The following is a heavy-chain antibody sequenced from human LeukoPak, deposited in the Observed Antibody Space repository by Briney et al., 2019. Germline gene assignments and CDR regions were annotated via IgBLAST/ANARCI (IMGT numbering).Heavy chain of an antibody. CDR3: ARAPSEIGGYYPEYFRH. CDR2: IKSEGST. CDR1: GFTFSTYW. Sequence: GGSLRLSCAASGFTFSTYWMHWVRQAPGKGLVWVSRIKSEGSTNYADSVKGRFTNSRDNANNTLSLQMNSLRPEDTGVYYCARAPSEIGGYYPEYFRHWGQGTLVTVSS. J-gene: IGHJ1*01. V-gene: IGHV3-74*01. D-gene: IGHD3-22*01.